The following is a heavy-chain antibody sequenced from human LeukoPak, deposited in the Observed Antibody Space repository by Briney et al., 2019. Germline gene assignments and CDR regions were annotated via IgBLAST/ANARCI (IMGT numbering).Heavy chain of an antibody. V-gene: IGHV4-38-2*02. CDR1: GYSISSGYY. CDR3: ASYDSSGYYRF. Sequence: SETLSLTCTVSGYSISSGYYWGWIRQPPGKGLEGIGSIYHSGSTYYNPSLKSRVTISVDTSKNQFSLKLSSVTAADTAVYYCASYDSSGYYRFWGQGTLVTVSS. D-gene: IGHD3-22*01. CDR2: IYHSGST. J-gene: IGHJ4*02.